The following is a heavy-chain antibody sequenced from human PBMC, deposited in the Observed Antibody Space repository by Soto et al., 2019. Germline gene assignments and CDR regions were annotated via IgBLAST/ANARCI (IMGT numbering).Heavy chain of an antibody. Sequence: GGSLRLSCAASGFTFSSNWMSWVRQAPGKGLEWVANIKQDGSEKYYVDSVKGRFTISRDNAKNSLYLQMNSLRAEDTAVYYCASWTNSLDAFDIWGQGTMVTVSS. J-gene: IGHJ3*02. V-gene: IGHV3-7*01. CDR3: ASWTNSLDAFDI. D-gene: IGHD2-8*01. CDR2: IKQDGSEK. CDR1: GFTFSSNW.